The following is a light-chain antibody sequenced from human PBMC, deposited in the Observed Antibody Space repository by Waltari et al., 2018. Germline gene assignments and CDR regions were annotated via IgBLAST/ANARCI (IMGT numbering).Light chain of an antibody. J-gene: IGLJ2*01. V-gene: IGLV5-45*03. Sequence: QAVLTQPSSLPASPGASASLPCTLRRGVNVPNHRIYWSQPKPGRPPQYLLRYKSDSYKQQGSGVPSRFSGSKDASANAGILLISGLQSEDEADYYCMIWRSGASEFGGGTKLTVL. CDR1: RGVNVPNHR. CDR3: MIWRSGASE. CDR2: YKSDSYK.